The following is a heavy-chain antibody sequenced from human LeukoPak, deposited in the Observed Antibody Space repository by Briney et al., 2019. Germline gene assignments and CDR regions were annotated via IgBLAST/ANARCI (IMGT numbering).Heavy chain of an antibody. CDR1: GGSISSYY. Sequence: SETLSLTCTVSGGSISSYYWSWIRQPPGKGLEWIGYIYYSGSTNYNPSLKSRVTISVDTSNNQFSLKLSSVTAADTAVYYCARGSSGYFDYWGQGTLVTVSS. CDR3: ARGSSGYFDY. J-gene: IGHJ4*02. D-gene: IGHD3-22*01. V-gene: IGHV4-59*01. CDR2: IYYSGST.